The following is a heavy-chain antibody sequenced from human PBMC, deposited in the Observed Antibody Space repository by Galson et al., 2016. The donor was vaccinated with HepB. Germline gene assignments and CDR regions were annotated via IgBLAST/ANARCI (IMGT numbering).Heavy chain of an antibody. CDR1: GVSISSSDW. CDR2: IFHTGRV. CDR3: ARRYWGGPSDY. Sequence: SETLSLTCAVSGVSISSSDWWSWVHQPPGQGLEWIGQIFHTGRVNYTPSLASRVTISIDTSNNHFSLRLTSVTAADTALYYCARRYWGGPSDYWGQGTLVIVSS. D-gene: IGHD2-15*01. J-gene: IGHJ4*02. V-gene: IGHV4-4*02.